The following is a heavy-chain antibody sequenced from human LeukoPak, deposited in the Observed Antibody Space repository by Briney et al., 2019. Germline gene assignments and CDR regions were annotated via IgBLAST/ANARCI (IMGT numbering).Heavy chain of an antibody. J-gene: IGHJ4*02. V-gene: IGHV3-23*01. D-gene: IGHD3-10*01. CDR2: ITGIGDTI. CDR1: GFTFSSYA. CDR3: AKYAMIRRVVIPDY. Sequence: GGSLRLSCAASGFTFSSYAMTWVRQAPGKGLEWVSTITGIGDTIYYADSVKGRFTISRDNSKNTLHLQLNSLRAEDTAVYYCAKYAMIRRVVIPDYWGQGTLVTVSS.